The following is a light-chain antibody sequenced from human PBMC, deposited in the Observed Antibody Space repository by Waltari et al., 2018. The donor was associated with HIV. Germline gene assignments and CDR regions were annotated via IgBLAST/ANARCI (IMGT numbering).Light chain of an antibody. J-gene: IGLJ2*01. CDR2: EVS. Sequence: QSALTQPASVSGSPGQSISISCTGTSSDVGGYNAVSWYQQHPAKAPKLVILEVSNRPSGVSNRFSGSKSGNMASLTISGLQAEDEAYYYCSSYTSSDTVVFGGGTKVTVL. V-gene: IGLV2-14*01. CDR1: SSDVGGYNA. CDR3: SSYTSSDTVV.